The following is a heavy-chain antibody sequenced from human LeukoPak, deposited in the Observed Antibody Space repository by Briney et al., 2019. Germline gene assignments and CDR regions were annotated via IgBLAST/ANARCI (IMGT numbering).Heavy chain of an antibody. D-gene: IGHD3-16*01. J-gene: IGHJ4*02. CDR2: IYYSGST. CDR3: ARVGDYALKD. V-gene: IGHV4-59*12. CDR1: GGSISSYY. Sequence: SETLSLTCTVSGGSISSYYWIWIRQPPGKGLEWIGYIYYSGSTNYNPSLNSRVTMSVDTSKNQCTLKLSSVTAADTAVYYCARVGDYALKDWGQGTLVAVSS.